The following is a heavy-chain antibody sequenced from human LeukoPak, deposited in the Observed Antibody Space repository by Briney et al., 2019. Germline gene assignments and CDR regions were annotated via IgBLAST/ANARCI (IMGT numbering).Heavy chain of an antibody. Sequence: SETLSLTCTVSGGSISSYYWSWIRQPPGKGLEWIGYIYYSGSTNYNPSLKSRVTISVDTSKNQFSLKLSSVTAADTAVYYCARGIGYCSGGSCYSSFDYWGQGTLVTVSS. CDR3: ARGIGYCSGGSCYSSFDY. D-gene: IGHD2-15*01. V-gene: IGHV4-59*12. CDR2: IYYSGST. CDR1: GGSISSYY. J-gene: IGHJ4*02.